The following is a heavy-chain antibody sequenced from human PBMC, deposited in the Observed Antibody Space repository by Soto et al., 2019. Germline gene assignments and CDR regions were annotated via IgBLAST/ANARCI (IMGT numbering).Heavy chain of an antibody. CDR3: ARGLGGSYYGGDY. D-gene: IGHD1-26*01. CDR1: GFTFSSYW. CDR2: IKQDGSEK. J-gene: IGHJ4*02. Sequence: GGSLRLSCAASGFTFSSYWMSWVRQAPGKGLEWVANIKQDGSEKYYVDSVKGRFIISRDNAKNSLYLQMNSLRAEDTAVYYCARGLGGSYYGGDYWGQGTLVTVSS. V-gene: IGHV3-7*03.